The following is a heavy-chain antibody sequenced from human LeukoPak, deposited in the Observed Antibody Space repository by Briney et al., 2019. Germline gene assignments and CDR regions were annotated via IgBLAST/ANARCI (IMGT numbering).Heavy chain of an antibody. V-gene: IGHV4-38-2*01. Sequence: SGTLSLTCGVSGYSIRSGYYWGCIRQVPGKGLEWIATIYHSGSTYYNPSLKSRVTISVDTGKNQFSLKVSSVTAADTAVYYCARSPDYFYHMDVWGKGTTVTVSS. CDR3: ARSPDYFYHMDV. J-gene: IGHJ6*03. CDR1: GYSIRSGYY. CDR2: IYHSGST.